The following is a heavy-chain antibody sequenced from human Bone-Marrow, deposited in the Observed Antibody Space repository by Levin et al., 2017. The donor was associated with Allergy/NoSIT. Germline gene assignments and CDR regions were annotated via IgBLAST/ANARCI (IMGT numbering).Heavy chain of an antibody. V-gene: IGHV2-70*01. D-gene: IGHD2-2*01. CDR2: IDWDGDK. J-gene: IGHJ4*02. CDR3: ARRRCSATTCYVDY. CDR1: GFSLNTNGMC. Sequence: QTLSLTCTFSGFSLNTNGMCVTWIRQPPGKPLEWLALIDWDGDKSYNPSLKTRLTVSRDPSKDQVVLTMTNMDPVDTATYFCARRRCSATTCYVDYWGQGTLVAVSS.